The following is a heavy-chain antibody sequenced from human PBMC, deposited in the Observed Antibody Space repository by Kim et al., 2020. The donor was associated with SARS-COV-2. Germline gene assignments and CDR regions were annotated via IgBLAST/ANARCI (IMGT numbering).Heavy chain of an antibody. CDR3: AKDRCGGGCAYDY. D-gene: IGHD2-21*02. V-gene: IGHV3-23*01. J-gene: IGHJ4*02. Sequence: YSNHVKGRFTITRDNSKNTLYLQMNSLRAADTAVYYCAKDRCGGGCAYDYWGQGTLVTVSS.